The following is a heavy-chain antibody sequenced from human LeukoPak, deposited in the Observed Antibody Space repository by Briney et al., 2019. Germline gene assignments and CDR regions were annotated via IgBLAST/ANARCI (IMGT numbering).Heavy chain of an antibody. D-gene: IGHD5-12*01. J-gene: IGHJ6*02. CDR1: IGSISSSKW. CDR2: IYLYGTT. V-gene: IGHV4-4*02. Sequence: SETLSLTCSVSIGSISSSKWWSWVRQSPVKGLEWIGEIYLYGTTNYNPSFTSRVTMSVDRSRNQFSLKLTSVTAADTAVYYCASHRGVATSYGMDVWGQGTTVSVSS. CDR3: ASHRGVATSYGMDV.